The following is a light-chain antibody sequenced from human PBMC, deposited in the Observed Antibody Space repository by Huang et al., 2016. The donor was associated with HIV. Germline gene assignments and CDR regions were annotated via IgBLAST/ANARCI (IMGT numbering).Light chain of an antibody. CDR1: QIIGSDY. Sequence: EIVMTQSPATLSLSPGERATLSCRASQIIGSDYLSWYQQKPGQAPRLLIYGASTRATGIPARFGGSGSGTDFILTISSLQPEDFAVYYCQQDYNFPITFGQGTRLEIK. CDR3: QQDYNFPIT. CDR2: GAS. J-gene: IGKJ5*01. V-gene: IGKV3D-7*01.